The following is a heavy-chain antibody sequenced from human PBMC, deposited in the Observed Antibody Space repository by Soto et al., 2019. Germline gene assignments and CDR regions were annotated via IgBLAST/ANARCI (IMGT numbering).Heavy chain of an antibody. CDR3: AKRDFLTTVVTIGFDY. D-gene: IGHD4-17*01. Sequence: PGGSLRLSCAASGFTFSSYAMSWVRQAPGKGLEWVSTINESGGGKYYVDSVKGRFTISRDNTKNTLYLQMNSLRAEDTAVYYCAKRDFLTTVVTIGFDYWGQGTLVTVSS. CDR2: INESGGGK. V-gene: IGHV3-23*01. CDR1: GFTFSSYA. J-gene: IGHJ4*02.